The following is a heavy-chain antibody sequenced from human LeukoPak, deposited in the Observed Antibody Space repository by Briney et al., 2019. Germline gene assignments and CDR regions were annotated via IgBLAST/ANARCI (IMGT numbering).Heavy chain of an antibody. CDR1: GFTLSSYA. CDR2: LSGTGGST. CDR3: ANDDYGEFDY. V-gene: IGHV3-23*01. D-gene: IGHD4-17*01. J-gene: IGHJ4*02. Sequence: GGSLRPSCAASGFTLSSYAMSWVRQAPGGGLEWVSALSGTGGSTYYADSVKGRFTISRDNSKNTLYLQMNSLRAEDTAVYYCANDDYGEFDYWGQGTLVTVSS.